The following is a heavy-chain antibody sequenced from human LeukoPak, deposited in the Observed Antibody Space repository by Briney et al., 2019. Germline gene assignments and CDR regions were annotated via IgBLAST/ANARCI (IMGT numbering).Heavy chain of an antibody. CDR3: AIIGRGLITSTNYGMDV. V-gene: IGHV4-34*01. CDR1: GGSFSGYY. J-gene: IGHJ6*02. CDR2: IYYRGST. Sequence: PSETLSLTCAVYGGSFSGYYWSWIRQPPGKGLEWIGSIYYRGSTYYNPSLQSRVTISVDTSKNEFSLKLSSVTAADTAVYYCAIIGRGLITSTNYGMDVWGQGTTVTVSS. D-gene: IGHD3-10*01.